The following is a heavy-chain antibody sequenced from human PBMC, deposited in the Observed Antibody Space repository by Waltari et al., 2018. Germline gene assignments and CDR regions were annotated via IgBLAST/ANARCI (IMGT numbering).Heavy chain of an antibody. D-gene: IGHD2-15*01. CDR2: INPNSGGT. CDR3: ARGGGYCSGGSCPWDDAFDI. Sequence: QVQLVQSGAEVKKPGASVKVSGKDSGYTFTGYYMHWVRQVPGQGLEWMGWINPNSGGTNYAQKFQGRVTMTRDTSISTAYMELSRLRSDDTAVYYCARGGGYCSGGSCPWDDAFDIWGQGTMVTVSS. V-gene: IGHV1-2*02. CDR1: GYTFTGYY. J-gene: IGHJ3*02.